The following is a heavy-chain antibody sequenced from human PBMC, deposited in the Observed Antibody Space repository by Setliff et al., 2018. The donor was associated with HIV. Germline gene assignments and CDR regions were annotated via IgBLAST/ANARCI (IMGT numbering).Heavy chain of an antibody. V-gene: IGHV1-2*06. CDR1: GYTFTGYY. D-gene: IGHD1-26*01. CDR2: INPNSGGT. J-gene: IGHJ4*02. CDR3: AREPSGSGNYFYFDY. Sequence: ASVKVSCKASGYTFTGYYMHWVRQAPGQGLEWMGRINPNSGGTTYAQEFQGRVTMTRDTSTSTVYMELSSLRSEDTAVYYCAREPSGSGNYFYFDYWGQGTLVTVSS.